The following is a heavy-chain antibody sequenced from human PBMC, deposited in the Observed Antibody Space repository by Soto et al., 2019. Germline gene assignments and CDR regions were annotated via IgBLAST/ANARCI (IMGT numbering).Heavy chain of an antibody. V-gene: IGHV1-8*01. D-gene: IGHD3-9*01. CDR3: ARGLRYFDSFSAF. Sequence: QVQLVQAGAEVKKPGASVKVSCKASGYTFTTYDINWVRQATGQGLEWMGWMNPNSGNTGYAQKFQGRVTMTRHTSISTAYMELSSLRSEDTAVYYCARGLRYFDSFSAFWGQGTLVTVSS. CDR2: MNPNSGNT. CDR1: GYTFTTYD. J-gene: IGHJ4*02.